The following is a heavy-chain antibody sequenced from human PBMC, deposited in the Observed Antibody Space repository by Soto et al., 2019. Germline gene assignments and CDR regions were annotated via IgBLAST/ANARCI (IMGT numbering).Heavy chain of an antibody. CDR3: ARGVGARVRGVPDRPHDY. J-gene: IGHJ4*02. Sequence: ASVKVSCKASGYTFTSYYMHWVRQAPGQGLEWMGIINPSGGSTSYAQKFQGRVTMTRDTSTSTVYMELSSLRSEDTAVYYCARGVGARVRGVPDRPHDYWGQGTLVTVSS. CDR2: INPSGGST. D-gene: IGHD3-10*01. CDR1: GYTFTSYY. V-gene: IGHV1-46*01.